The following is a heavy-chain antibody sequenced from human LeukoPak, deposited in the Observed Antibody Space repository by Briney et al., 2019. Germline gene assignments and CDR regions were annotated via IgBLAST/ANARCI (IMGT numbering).Heavy chain of an antibody. CDR2: ISTSGSTI. V-gene: IGHV3-48*03. CDR3: ARKNYFYYYMDV. D-gene: IGHD2/OR15-2a*01. J-gene: IGHJ6*03. Sequence: QPGGSLRLSCAASGFTFSNYEMNWVRQALGKGLEWVSYISTSGSTIYYADSVKGRFTISRDNAKNSLYLQMNSLRAEDTAVYYCARKNYFYYYMDVWGKGTTVTISS. CDR1: GFTFSNYE.